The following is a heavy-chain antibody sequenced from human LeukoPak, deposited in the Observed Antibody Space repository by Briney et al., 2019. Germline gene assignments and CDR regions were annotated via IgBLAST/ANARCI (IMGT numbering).Heavy chain of an antibody. D-gene: IGHD6-13*01. Sequence: GGSLRLSCAASGFTFSTYAMSWVRQAPGKGLEWVSVISGSGGSTYYADSVKGRFTISRDNSKNTLYLQMNSLRAEDTAVYYCAYTLAAAGSFDYWGQGTLVTVSS. J-gene: IGHJ4*02. CDR1: GFTFSTYA. CDR2: ISGSGGST. CDR3: AYTLAAAGSFDY. V-gene: IGHV3-23*01.